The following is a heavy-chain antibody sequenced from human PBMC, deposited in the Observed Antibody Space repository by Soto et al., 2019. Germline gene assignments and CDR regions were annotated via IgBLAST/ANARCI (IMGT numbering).Heavy chain of an antibody. V-gene: IGHV4-34*01. D-gene: IGHD3-3*01. CDR3: ARGGVVITGYCYYYYMDV. CDR1: GGSFSGYY. Sequence: SETMSLTCAVYGGSFSGYYWSWIRQHPGKGLEWIGEINHSGSTNYNPSLKSRVTMTRDTSTSTVYMELSSLRSEDTAVYYCARGGVVITGYCYYYYMDVWGKGTTVTVSS. CDR2: INHSGST. J-gene: IGHJ6*03.